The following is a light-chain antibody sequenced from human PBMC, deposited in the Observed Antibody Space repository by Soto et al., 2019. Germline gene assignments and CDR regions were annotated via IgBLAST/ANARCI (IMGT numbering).Light chain of an antibody. Sequence: DIQLTQSPSFLSASVGDRVTITCRASQGISSYLAWYQQKPGKAPKLLIYAASTLQSGIPSRFSGSRSVTEFTLTISRLQPEDFATYYCQQLNSYPLFTFGPGTKVDIK. CDR3: QQLNSYPLFT. CDR1: QGISSY. CDR2: AAS. V-gene: IGKV1-9*01. J-gene: IGKJ3*01.